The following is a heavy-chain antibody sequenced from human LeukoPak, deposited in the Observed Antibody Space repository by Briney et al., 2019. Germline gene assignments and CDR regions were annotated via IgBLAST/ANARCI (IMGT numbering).Heavy chain of an antibody. Sequence: SETLSLTCAVYGGSFSGYYWSWIRQPPGKGLEWIGYIYYSGSTNYNPSLKSRVTISVDTSKNQFSLKLSSVTAADTAVYYCARHSKYYYDSSGSYVGYFQHWGQGTLVTVSS. CDR3: ARHSKYYYDSSGSYVGYFQH. CDR1: GGSFSGYY. CDR2: IYYSGST. D-gene: IGHD3-22*01. J-gene: IGHJ1*01. V-gene: IGHV4-59*08.